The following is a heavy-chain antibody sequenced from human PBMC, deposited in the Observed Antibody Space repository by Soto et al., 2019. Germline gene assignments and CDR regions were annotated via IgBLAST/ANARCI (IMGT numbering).Heavy chain of an antibody. V-gene: IGHV3-23*01. J-gene: IGHJ4*02. D-gene: IGHD3-10*01. CDR1: GFTFSNSA. CDR2: ISGSGVAT. Sequence: EVQLLESGGGLVQPGGSLTLSCAVSGFTFSNSAMTWVRQAPGKGLEWVSQISGSGVATYYADSVVGRFTMSRDSSKNTLYLQMNSLGAEDTARYYCAKMAYFGDPPGGDSWGQGTLVTVSS. CDR3: AKMAYFGDPPGGDS.